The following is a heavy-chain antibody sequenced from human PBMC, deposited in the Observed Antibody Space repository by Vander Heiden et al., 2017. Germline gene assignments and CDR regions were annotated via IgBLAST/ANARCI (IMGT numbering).Heavy chain of an antibody. D-gene: IGHD1-26*01. CDR2: ISGSGGST. J-gene: IGHJ6*02. Sequence: EVQLLESGGGLVQPGGSLRLSCAASGFTFSSYAMSWVRQPPGKGPDWVSAISGSGGSTYYADSVKGRFTISRDNSKNTLYLQMNSLRAEDTAVYYCAKDGNGSPLYYYGMDVWGQGTTVTVSS. V-gene: IGHV3-23*01. CDR1: GFTFSSYA. CDR3: AKDGNGSPLYYYGMDV.